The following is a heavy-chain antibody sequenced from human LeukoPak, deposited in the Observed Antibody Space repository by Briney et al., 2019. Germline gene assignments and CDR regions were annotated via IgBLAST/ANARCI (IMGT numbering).Heavy chain of an antibody. J-gene: IGHJ6*03. V-gene: IGHV4-59*01. Sequence: SETLSLTCTVTGDSISSYYWSWIRQSPGKGLEWLGYIYYSGSTNYNPSLKSRVTISVDTSKNQFSLKLRSVTAADTAVYYCARGGGLGAYYYYIDVWGKGTTVTISS. D-gene: IGHD1-26*01. CDR1: GDSISSYY. CDR3: ARGGGLGAYYYYIDV. CDR2: IYYSGST.